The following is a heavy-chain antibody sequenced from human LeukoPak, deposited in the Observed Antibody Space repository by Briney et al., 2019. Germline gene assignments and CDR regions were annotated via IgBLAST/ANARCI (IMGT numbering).Heavy chain of an antibody. CDR3: ARGPYSYDSSGAFDI. J-gene: IGHJ1*01. D-gene: IGHD3-22*01. V-gene: IGHV4-61*02. Sequence: SQTLSLTCTVSGDSISSGDYYWSWIRQPAGKGLEWIGRVSSSGSTNYNPSLKSRVTISVDTSKNQFSLKLSSVTAADTAVYFCARGPYSYDSSGAFDIWGQGTLVTVSS. CDR2: VSSSGST. CDR1: GDSISSGDYY.